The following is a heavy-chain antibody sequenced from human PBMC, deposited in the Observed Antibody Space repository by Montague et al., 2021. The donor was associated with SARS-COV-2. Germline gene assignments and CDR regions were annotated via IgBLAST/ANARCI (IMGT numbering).Heavy chain of an antibody. CDR3: ARGAGYSSSWYLAFEI. Sequence: SETLSLTCTVSSGSISSYYWSWIRQPPGKGLEWIGYIYYSGSTNCNPSLKSRVTISVDTSKNQFSLKLSSVTAADTAVHYCARGAGYSSSWYLAFEIWGQGTMVTVSS. D-gene: IGHD6-13*01. V-gene: IGHV4-59*01. J-gene: IGHJ3*02. CDR1: SGSISSYY. CDR2: IYYSGST.